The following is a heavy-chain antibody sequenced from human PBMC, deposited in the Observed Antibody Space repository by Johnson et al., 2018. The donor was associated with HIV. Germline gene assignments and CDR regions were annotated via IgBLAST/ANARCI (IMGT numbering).Heavy chain of an antibody. V-gene: IGHV3-30*18. CDR2: ISCDGGDK. CDR3: AKERRSPRAFDI. Sequence: QVQLVESGGGVVQPGRSLRLSCAASGFSFSSHAMHWVRQSPGKGLEWVAVISCDGGDKYYADSVKGRFTISRDNSKSTFFQQMNSLTPEDTGVYYCAKERRSPRAFDIWGQGTMVTVSS. CDR1: GFSFSSHA. J-gene: IGHJ3*02.